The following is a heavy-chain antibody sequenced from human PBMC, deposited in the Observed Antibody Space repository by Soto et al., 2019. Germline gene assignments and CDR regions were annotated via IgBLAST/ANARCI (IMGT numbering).Heavy chain of an antibody. V-gene: IGHV3-48*03. CDR1: GFTFSRYE. D-gene: IGHD6-13*01. Sequence: EVQLVESGGDLVQPGGSLRPSCAASGFTFSRYEMNWVRQAPGKGLEWISYISTSGSTIYYADSVKGRFTISRDNAKNSLYLQMNSLRAEDTAVYYCARELAAAGSFDYWGQGTLVTVSS. CDR3: ARELAAAGSFDY. CDR2: ISTSGSTI. J-gene: IGHJ4*02.